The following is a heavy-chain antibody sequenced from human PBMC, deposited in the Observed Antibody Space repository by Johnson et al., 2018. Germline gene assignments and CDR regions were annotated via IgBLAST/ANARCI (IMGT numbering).Heavy chain of an antibody. CDR2: IGTAGAT. CDR1: GFTFSSYD. V-gene: IGHV3-13*01. CDR3: ARGVPIVKGYYGMDV. J-gene: IGHJ6*02. Sequence: VQLVQSGGGLVQPGGSLRLSCAASGFTFSSYDMHWVRQATGKGLEWVSAIGTAGATYYPGSVKGRFTISRENAKNSLYLQMNSLRAGETAVYYCARGVPIVKGYYGMDVWGQGTTVTVSS. D-gene: IGHD2/OR15-2a*01.